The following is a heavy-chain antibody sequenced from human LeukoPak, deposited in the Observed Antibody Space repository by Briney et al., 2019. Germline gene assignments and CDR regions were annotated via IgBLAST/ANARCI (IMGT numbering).Heavy chain of an antibody. V-gene: IGHV3-7*01. CDR1: GFTFSNSW. Sequence: GGSLRLSCAASGFTFSNSWMTWVRQTPGKGLERVANIKKDGSETYYVESVRGRFSISRDNAKNSVYLEMNSLRAEDTAVYFCARDRGWQQFDYWGQGTLVTVSA. D-gene: IGHD5-24*01. CDR2: IKKDGSET. J-gene: IGHJ4*02. CDR3: ARDRGWQQFDY.